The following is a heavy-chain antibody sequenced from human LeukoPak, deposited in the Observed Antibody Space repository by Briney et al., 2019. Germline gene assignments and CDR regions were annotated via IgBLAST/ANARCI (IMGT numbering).Heavy chain of an antibody. Sequence: SETLSLTCTVSGGSISPYYWSWIRQPPGKGLEWIGYIYYSGSTYYNPSLKSRVTISVDTSKNQFSLKLSSVTAADTAVYFCASPRGDDSGGYYTWYFHHWGQGILVTVSS. D-gene: IGHD3-22*01. CDR2: IYYSGST. CDR1: GGSISPYY. V-gene: IGHV4-59*08. J-gene: IGHJ1*01. CDR3: ASPRGDDSGGYYTWYFHH.